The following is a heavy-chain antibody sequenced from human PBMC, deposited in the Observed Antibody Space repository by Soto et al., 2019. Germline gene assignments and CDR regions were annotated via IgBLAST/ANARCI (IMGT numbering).Heavy chain of an antibody. J-gene: IGHJ6*02. Sequence: AVEGGSCGGYDWSWMRQNPGKGLEWIGEINHSGSTNYNPSLKSRVTISVDTSKNQFSLKLSSVTAADTAVYYCARGFPTYYYDSSGYYYYYYGMDVRGQGTTVTVSS. CDR2: INHSGST. CDR1: GGSCGGYD. D-gene: IGHD3-22*01. V-gene: IGHV4-34*01. CDR3: ARGFPTYYYDSSGYYYYYYGMDV.